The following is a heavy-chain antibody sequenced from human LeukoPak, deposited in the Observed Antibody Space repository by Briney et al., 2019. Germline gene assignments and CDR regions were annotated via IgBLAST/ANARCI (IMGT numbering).Heavy chain of an antibody. J-gene: IGHJ6*02. CDR1: GFTVSSNY. Sequence: GGSLRLSCAASGFTVSSNYMSWVRQAPGKGLEWVASINHNGNVNYYVDSVKGRFTISRDNAKNSLYLQMSNLRAEDTAVYFCARCTGLDFSDQGSTVTVSS. CDR3: ARCTGLDF. V-gene: IGHV3-7*03. CDR2: INHNGNVN. D-gene: IGHD2-8*01.